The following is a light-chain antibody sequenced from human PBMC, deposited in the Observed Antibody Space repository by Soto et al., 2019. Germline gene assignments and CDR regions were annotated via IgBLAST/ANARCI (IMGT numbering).Light chain of an antibody. J-gene: IGKJ1*01. CDR1: QGISNY. CDR3: QKYNSATWT. CDR2: AAS. Sequence: IQMTQSPSSLSASERDRVTITCRASQGISNYLAWYQQKPGEVPKLLIYAASTLQSGVPSRFSGSGSGTDFTLTISSLQPEDVATYYCQKYNSATWTFGQGTKVDNK. V-gene: IGKV1-27*01.